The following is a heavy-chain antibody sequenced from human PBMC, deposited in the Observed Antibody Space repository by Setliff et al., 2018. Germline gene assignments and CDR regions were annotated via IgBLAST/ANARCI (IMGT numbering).Heavy chain of an antibody. CDR3: ERLVRHCTRISCQRTSEADL. J-gene: IGHJ5*02. Sequence: GASVKVSCKASGYNFAESIMNWVRQAPGQGLEWMGWISAYNGNTYHAQKFQDRLSMTTDTSTSTAYMELRGLRADDTAVYYCERLVRHCTRISCQRTSEADLWGQGTQVTVSS. CDR1: GYNFAESI. CDR2: ISAYNGNT. D-gene: IGHD2-15*01. V-gene: IGHV1-18*01.